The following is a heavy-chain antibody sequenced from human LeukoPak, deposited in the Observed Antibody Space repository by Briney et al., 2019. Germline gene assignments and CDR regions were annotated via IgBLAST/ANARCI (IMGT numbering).Heavy chain of an antibody. D-gene: IGHD1-26*01. V-gene: IGHV4-59*01. CDR1: GGSITNYY. Sequence: SETLSLTCAVSGGSITNYYWNWVRQPPGKGLEWIGYINYSGSTNYNPSLKSRVTMSVDTSKNHFSLKMTSVTAADTAVYYCAREDVGAKGFDYWGQGTLVTVSS. CDR3: AREDVGAKGFDY. CDR2: INYSGST. J-gene: IGHJ4*02.